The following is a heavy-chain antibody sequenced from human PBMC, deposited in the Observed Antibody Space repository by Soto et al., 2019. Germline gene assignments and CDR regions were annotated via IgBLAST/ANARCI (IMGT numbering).Heavy chain of an antibody. V-gene: IGHV1-69*02. J-gene: IGHJ4*02. D-gene: IGHD3-9*01. CDR1: GGTFSSYT. Sequence: QVPLVQSGAEVKKPGSSVKVSCKASGGTFSSYTISWVRQAPGQGLEWMGRIIPILGIANYAQKFQGRVTITADKSTSTASMELTSLRSEETAVYYCASLSANDIVTGADYWGQGPLVTVSS. CDR3: ASLSANDIVTGADY. CDR2: IIPILGIA.